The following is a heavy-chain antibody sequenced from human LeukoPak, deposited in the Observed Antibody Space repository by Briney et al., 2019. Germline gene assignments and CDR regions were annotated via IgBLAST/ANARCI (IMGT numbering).Heavy chain of an antibody. V-gene: IGHV3-23*01. CDR1: GFSFSIYG. Sequence: GGSLRLSCAASGFSFSIYGMSWVRQAPGKGLEWVSAISANGVNTYYADSVKGRFTISRDSSKNTLYLQMNSLRAEDAAIFYCAKDKSGFFDSWGQGTLVPVSS. D-gene: IGHD3-10*01. CDR2: ISANGVNT. J-gene: IGHJ4*02. CDR3: AKDKSGFFDS.